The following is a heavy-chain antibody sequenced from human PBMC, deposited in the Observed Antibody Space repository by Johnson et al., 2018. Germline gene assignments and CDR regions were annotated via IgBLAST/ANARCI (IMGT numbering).Heavy chain of an antibody. V-gene: IGHV3-49*03. J-gene: IGHJ3*02. Sequence: VQLVEAGGGLVEPGRSLGLSCTVSGFTFGDYAITWFRQAPGKGLEWVGFITRKADGGTTEYGASVRDKFSISRDDSKNIAYLHMNSLKTEDTAVYFCTGDPSGTYAPGVGAFEIWGQGTMVTVSS. CDR1: GFTFGDYA. CDR3: TGDPSGTYAPGVGAFEI. CDR2: ITRKADGGTT. D-gene: IGHD1-26*01.